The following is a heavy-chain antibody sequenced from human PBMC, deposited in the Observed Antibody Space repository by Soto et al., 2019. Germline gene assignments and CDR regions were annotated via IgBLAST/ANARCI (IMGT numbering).Heavy chain of an antibody. V-gene: IGHV3-30*03. CDR2: ISSDGHHQ. D-gene: IGHD3-22*01. CDR3: SRGTYYPQSSGLHADY. CDR1: GFSFNDYA. Sequence: GSLRLSCATSGFSFNDYAMYWVRQAPGQGLEWVAIISSDGHHQFYLDNLRGRFTVSRDNSKNTLYLQMNSLRPEDTAVYYCSRGTYYPQSSGLHADYWGPGTVVTVSS. J-gene: IGHJ4*02.